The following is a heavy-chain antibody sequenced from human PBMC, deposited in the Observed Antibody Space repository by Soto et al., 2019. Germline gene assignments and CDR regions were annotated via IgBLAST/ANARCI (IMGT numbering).Heavy chain of an antibody. CDR1: GGTFSSYA. V-gene: IGHV1-69*06. J-gene: IGHJ6*02. CDR2: ILPIFGTA. D-gene: IGHD2-2*01. CDR3: ARASSLTVHCGRVSCPRMDV. Sequence: VQLVQSGAEVKKPGSPVQVSCQASGGTFSSYAISWVRQAPGQVLEWMGGILPIFGTANYARKFQGRVTITADRSTSTAYMELSSLRSEDTAVYYCARASSLTVHCGRVSCPRMDVWGQGTTVTVSS.